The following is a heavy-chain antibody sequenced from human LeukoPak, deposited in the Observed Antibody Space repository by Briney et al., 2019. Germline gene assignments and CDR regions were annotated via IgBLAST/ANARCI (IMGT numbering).Heavy chain of an antibody. V-gene: IGHV4-39*01. CDR1: GGSISSSSYY. CDR2: IDYSGST. CDR3: ASLGKTQIQLWLRGRYFDY. Sequence: KPSETLSLTYTVSGGSISSSSYYWGWIRRPPGKGLEWIGSIDYSGSTYYNPSLKSRVTISVDTSKNQFSLKLSSVTAADTAVYYCASLGKTQIQLWLRGRYFDYWGQGTLVTVSS. J-gene: IGHJ4*02. D-gene: IGHD5-18*01.